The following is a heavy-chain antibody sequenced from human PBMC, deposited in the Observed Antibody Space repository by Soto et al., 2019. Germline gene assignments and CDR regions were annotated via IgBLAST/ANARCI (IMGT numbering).Heavy chain of an antibody. D-gene: IGHD1-1*01. CDR3: ARRQEYTSTVVFDY. J-gene: IGHJ4*02. Sequence: PGESLKISCKASGYNFASHWIGWVRQMPGKGLEWMGIIYPSDSDTRYSPSFQGQVTIAADKSISTAYLQWSSLKASDSAMYYCARRQEYTSTVVFDYWGRGTPVTVSS. V-gene: IGHV5-51*01. CDR1: GYNFASHW. CDR2: IYPSDSDT.